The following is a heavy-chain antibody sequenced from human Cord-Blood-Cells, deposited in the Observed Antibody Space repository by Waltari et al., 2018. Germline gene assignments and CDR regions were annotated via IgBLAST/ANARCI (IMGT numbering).Heavy chain of an antibody. V-gene: IGHV3-53*01. CDR2: IYSGGST. CDR3: ARDSPYDSSGYYSDY. J-gene: IGHJ4*02. CDR1: GFTVSSNY. Sequence: EVQLVESGGGLIQPGGSLRLSCAASGFTVSSNYMSGVRQAPGKGLEWVSVIYSGGSTYYADSVKGRFTISRDNSKNTLYLQMNSLRAEDTAVYYCARDSPYDSSGYYSDYWGQGTLVTVSS. D-gene: IGHD3-22*01.